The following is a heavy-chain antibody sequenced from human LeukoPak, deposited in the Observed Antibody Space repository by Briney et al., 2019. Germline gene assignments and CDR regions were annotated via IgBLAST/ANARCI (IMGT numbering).Heavy chain of an antibody. J-gene: IGHJ3*02. CDR1: GFTFSSYG. Sequence: GRSLRLSCAASGFTFSSYGMHWVRQAPGKGLEWVAVISYDGSNKYYADSVKGRFTISRDNSKNTLYLQMNSLRAEDTAVYYCAKLVDGSGYYSYDAFDIWGQGTMVTVSS. D-gene: IGHD3-22*01. V-gene: IGHV3-30*18. CDR2: ISYDGSNK. CDR3: AKLVDGSGYYSYDAFDI.